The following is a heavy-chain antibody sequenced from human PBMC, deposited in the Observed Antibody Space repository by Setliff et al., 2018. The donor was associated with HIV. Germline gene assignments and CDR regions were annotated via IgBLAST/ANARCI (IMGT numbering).Heavy chain of an antibody. J-gene: IGHJ5*02. Sequence: ASVKVSCKASGYTFTGYYMHWVRQAPGQGLEWMGWINPNSGGTNYAQKFQGRVTMTRDTSISTAYMELSRLRSGDTAVYYCARGGRIAAARFGLFDPWGQGTLVTVSS. V-gene: IGHV1-2*02. CDR1: GYTFTGYY. CDR2: INPNSGGT. D-gene: IGHD6-13*01. CDR3: ARGGRIAAARFGLFDP.